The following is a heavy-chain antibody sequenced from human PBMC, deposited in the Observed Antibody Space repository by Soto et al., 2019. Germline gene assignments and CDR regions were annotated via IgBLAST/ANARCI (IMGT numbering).Heavy chain of an antibody. Sequence: LSLTCTVSGGSISSYYWSWIRQPPGKGLEWIGYIYYSGSTNYNPSLKSRVTISVDTSKNQFPLKLSSVTAADTAVYYCARDPGGSGWFDYYYYYGMDVWGQGTTVTVYS. CDR2: IYYSGST. V-gene: IGHV4-59*01. CDR3: ARDPGGSGWFDYYYYYGMDV. J-gene: IGHJ6*02. CDR1: GGSISSYY. D-gene: IGHD6-19*01.